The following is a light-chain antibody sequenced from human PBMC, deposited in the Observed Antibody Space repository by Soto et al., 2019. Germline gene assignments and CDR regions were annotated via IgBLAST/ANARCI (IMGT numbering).Light chain of an antibody. Sequence: QSALTQPASVTGSPGQSITISCTGTSSDVGGYNHVSWYQQYPGTAPKLILYEVANRPSVVSDRFSGSKSGNTASLTISGLQPEDEADYYCNSYTVRKSWVFGGGTKLTVL. CDR3: NSYTVRKSWV. V-gene: IGLV2-14*01. CDR1: SSDVGGYNH. J-gene: IGLJ3*02. CDR2: EVA.